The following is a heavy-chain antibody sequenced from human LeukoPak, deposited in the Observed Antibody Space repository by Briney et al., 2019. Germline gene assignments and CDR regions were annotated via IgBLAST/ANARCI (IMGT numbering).Heavy chain of an antibody. V-gene: IGHV1-2*06. CDR1: GYTFTGYY. CDR2: INPNSGGT. J-gene: IGHJ5*02. CDR3: ARGPLLRIAAAGRNWFDP. D-gene: IGHD6-13*01. Sequence: ASVKVSCTASGYTFTGYYMHWVRQAPGQGLEWMGRINPNSGGTNYAQKFQGRVTMTRDTSISTAYMELSRLRSDDTAVYYCARGPLLRIAAAGRNWFDPWGQGTLVTVSS.